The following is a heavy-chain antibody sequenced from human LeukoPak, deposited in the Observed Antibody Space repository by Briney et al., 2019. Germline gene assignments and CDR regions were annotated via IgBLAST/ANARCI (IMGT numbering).Heavy chain of an antibody. D-gene: IGHD4-17*01. CDR3: ARDKYGDEPAVWFDP. Sequence: SETLSLTCTVSGGSISSYYWSWIRQPAGKGLEWIGRIYTSGSTSYNPSLKSRVTMSVDTSKNQFSLKLSSVTAADTAVYYCARDKYGDEPAVWFDPWGQGTLVTVSS. J-gene: IGHJ5*02. CDR2: IYTSGST. CDR1: GGSISSYY. V-gene: IGHV4-4*07.